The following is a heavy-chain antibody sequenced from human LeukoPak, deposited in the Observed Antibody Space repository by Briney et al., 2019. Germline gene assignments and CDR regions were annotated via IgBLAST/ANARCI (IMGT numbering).Heavy chain of an antibody. Sequence: GGSLRLSCAASGFTFSSYGMHLVRQAPGKGLEWVAFIRYDGSNKYYADSVKGRLTISRDNSKNTLYLQMNSLRAEDTAVYYCAKDPTIFGVVMAYFDYWGQGTLVTVSS. D-gene: IGHD3-3*01. CDR3: AKDPTIFGVVMAYFDY. V-gene: IGHV3-30*02. CDR2: IRYDGSNK. J-gene: IGHJ4*02. CDR1: GFTFSSYG.